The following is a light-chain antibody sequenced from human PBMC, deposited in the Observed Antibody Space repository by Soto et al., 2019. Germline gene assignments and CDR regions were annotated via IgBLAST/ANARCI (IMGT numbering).Light chain of an antibody. V-gene: IGKV3-20*01. CDR3: QQYGSSPRT. CDR1: QSVSSSY. CDR2: GAS. J-gene: IGKJ1*01. Sequence: EIVLTQSPGTLSLSPGERATLSCRASQSVSSSYLVWYQQKPGQAPRLLIYGASSRATDIPDRFSGSGSGTDFPLTLSRLEPEDFAVYYCQQYGSSPRTFGQGTKVEIK.